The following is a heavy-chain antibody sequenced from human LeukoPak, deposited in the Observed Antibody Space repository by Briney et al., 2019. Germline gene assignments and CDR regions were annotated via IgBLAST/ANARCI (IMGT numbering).Heavy chain of an antibody. CDR1: GYTFTSYG. CDR3: ARVKGITGTEGY. CDR2: ISAYNGNT. V-gene: IGHV1-18*01. Sequence: ASVKVSCTTSGYTFTSYGISWVRQAPGQGLEWMGWISAYNGNTNYAQKLQGRVTMTTDTSTSTAYMELRSLRSDDTAVYYCARVKGITGTEGYWGQGTLVTVSS. D-gene: IGHD1-20*01. J-gene: IGHJ4*02.